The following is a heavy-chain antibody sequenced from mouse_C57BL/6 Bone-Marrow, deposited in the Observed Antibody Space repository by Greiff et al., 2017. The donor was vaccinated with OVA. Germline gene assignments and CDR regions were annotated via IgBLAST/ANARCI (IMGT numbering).Heavy chain of an antibody. V-gene: IGHV14-4*01. Sequence: LVESGAELVRPGASVKLSCTASGFNIKDDYMHWVKQRPEQGLEWIGWIDPENGDTEYASKFQGKATITADTSSNTAYLQLSSLTSEDTAVYYCTTWGTAQDWGQGTTLTVSS. D-gene: IGHD3-2*02. CDR3: TTWGTAQD. CDR2: IDPENGDT. CDR1: GFNIKDDY. J-gene: IGHJ2*01.